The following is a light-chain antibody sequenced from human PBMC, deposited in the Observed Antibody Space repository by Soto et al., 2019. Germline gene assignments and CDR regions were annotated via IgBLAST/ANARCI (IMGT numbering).Light chain of an antibody. J-gene: IGKJ1*01. CDR2: GTS. CDR3: QQYVSWT. CDR1: QTISSNY. V-gene: IGKV3-20*01. Sequence: DIVLTQSPGTLSVSPGERATLSCRASQTISSNYLAWDQQKPGQPPSLLIYGTSSRATGIPDRFSGSGSGTDFTLTISRLETEDSAIYYCQQYVSWTFGQGTKVEIK.